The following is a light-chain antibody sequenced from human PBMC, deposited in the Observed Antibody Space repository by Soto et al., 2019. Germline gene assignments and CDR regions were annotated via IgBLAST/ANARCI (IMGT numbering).Light chain of an antibody. Sequence: DIVMTQSPDSLAVSLGERATINCKSSQSVLYKSDSKNYLAWYQQKPGQPPKLLIYWASTREFGVPDRFSGSGSGTDFTLTISSLQAEDVAVYYCQQYYSSPQTFGQGTKVEIK. J-gene: IGKJ1*01. CDR3: QQYYSSPQT. CDR1: QSVLYKSDSKNY. V-gene: IGKV4-1*01. CDR2: WAS.